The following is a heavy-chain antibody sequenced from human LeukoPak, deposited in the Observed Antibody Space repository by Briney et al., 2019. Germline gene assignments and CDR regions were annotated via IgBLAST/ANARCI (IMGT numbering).Heavy chain of an antibody. CDR1: GGSLSSYY. V-gene: IGHV4-59*08. D-gene: IGHD1-26*01. Sequence: SETLSLTCTVSGGSLSSYYWSWIRQPPGKGLEWIGYIYYTGSTNYNPSLKSRLTISLDTSKNQFSLSLSSVTAADTAVYYCARLKVGSGGYYFHGFWGQGTLVTVSS. J-gene: IGHJ4*02. CDR3: ARLKVGSGGYYFHGF. CDR2: IYYTGST.